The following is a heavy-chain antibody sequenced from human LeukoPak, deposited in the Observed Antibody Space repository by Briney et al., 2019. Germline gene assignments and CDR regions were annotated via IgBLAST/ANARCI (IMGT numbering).Heavy chain of an antibody. CDR3: AREDAEQMDNSFDI. CDR1: GDSMSGTNW. CDR2: IYHDGST. Sequence: SGTLSLTCAVSGDSMSGTNWWSWVRQAPGKGLEWIGEIYHDGSTNYNPSLKSRLTISIDTSKNQFSLKLRSVTAADTAVYYCAREDAEQMDNSFDIWGQGTMVTVSS. V-gene: IGHV4-4*02. J-gene: IGHJ3*02. D-gene: IGHD5-24*01.